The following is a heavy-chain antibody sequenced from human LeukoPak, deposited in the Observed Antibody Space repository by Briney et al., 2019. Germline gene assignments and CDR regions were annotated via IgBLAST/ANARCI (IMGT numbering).Heavy chain of an antibody. Sequence: PGGSLRLSCAASGFTFSSYAMSWVRQAPGKGLEWVSAISGSGGSTYCAASVKGRFTISRDNSKNTLYLQMNSLRAEDTAVYYCAKESTVTTRSSSGYWGQGTLVTASS. J-gene: IGHJ4*02. CDR3: AKESTVTTRSSSGY. CDR2: ISGSGGST. CDR1: GFTFSSYA. D-gene: IGHD4-17*01. V-gene: IGHV3-23*01.